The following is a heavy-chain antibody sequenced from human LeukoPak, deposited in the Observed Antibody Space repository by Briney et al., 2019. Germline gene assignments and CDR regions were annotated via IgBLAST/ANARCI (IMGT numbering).Heavy chain of an antibody. CDR2: ISDSENT. CDR1: DGSITNYY. D-gene: IGHD4-17*01. CDR3: ARGYGYYYYYMDV. Sequence: SETLSLTCTVSDGSITNYYWTWIRQPPGKGLEWIGFISDSENTDYNPSLESRVTISLDTSKNQFSLKLTSVTAADTAVYYCARGYGYYYYYMDVWGKGTTVTVS. J-gene: IGHJ6*03. V-gene: IGHV4-59*01.